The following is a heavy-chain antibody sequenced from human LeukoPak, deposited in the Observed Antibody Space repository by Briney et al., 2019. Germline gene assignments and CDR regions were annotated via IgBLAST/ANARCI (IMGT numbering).Heavy chain of an antibody. Sequence: GASVKVSCKASGYTFTNYGITWVRQAPGQGLEWIGWISGYNGNTNYAQKFQGRVTITTDESTSTAYMELSSLRSEDTAVYYCARGPYYYDSSGYYYGDVFDYWGQGTLVTVSS. CDR2: ISGYNGNT. V-gene: IGHV1-18*01. J-gene: IGHJ4*02. D-gene: IGHD3-22*01. CDR3: ARGPYYYDSSGYYYGDVFDY. CDR1: GYTFTNYG.